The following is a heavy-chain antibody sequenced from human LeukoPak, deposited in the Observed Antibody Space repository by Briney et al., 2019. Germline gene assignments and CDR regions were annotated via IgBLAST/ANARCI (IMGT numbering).Heavy chain of an antibody. CDR2: ISGSGGST. D-gene: IGHD3-10*01. J-gene: IGHJ4*02. CDR3: AKIEWFGESFLESDYFDY. V-gene: IGHV3-23*01. CDR1: GFTFSSYA. Sequence: GGSLRLSCAASGFTFSSYAMSWVRQAPGKGLEWISSISGSGGSTYYADSVKGRFTISRDNSKTTLYLQMNSLRAEDTAVYYCAKIEWFGESFLESDYFDYWGQGTLVTVSS.